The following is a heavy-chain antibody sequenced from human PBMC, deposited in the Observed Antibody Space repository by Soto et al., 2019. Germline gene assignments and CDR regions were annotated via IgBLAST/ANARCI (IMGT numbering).Heavy chain of an antibody. Sequence: GGSLRLSCAVSGFTFSSSEMYWVRQAPGKGLEWISYIHPSGQPIFYADSVKGRFTISRDNANNSLFLQMNSLRAEDTAVYYCARRASRWGQGTMVSVSS. D-gene: IGHD1-26*01. V-gene: IGHV3-48*03. CDR1: GFTFSSSE. J-gene: IGHJ3*01. CDR2: IHPSGQPI. CDR3: ARRASR.